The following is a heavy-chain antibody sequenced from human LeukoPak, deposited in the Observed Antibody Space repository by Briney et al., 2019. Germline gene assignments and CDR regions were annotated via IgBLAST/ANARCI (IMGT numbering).Heavy chain of an antibody. CDR1: GGSISSGDYY. J-gene: IGHJ4*02. D-gene: IGHD2-2*02. Sequence: PSQTLSLTCTVSGGSISSGDYYWSWIRQPPGKGLEWIGSVYYTGTTYYNPSLKSRVIISADTSKKQFSLKLTSVTAADTAVYYCARDGEPKNCSSTSCYSPSFDYWGQGTLVTVSS. CDR2: VYYTGTT. CDR3: ARDGEPKNCSSTSCYSPSFDY. V-gene: IGHV4-39*07.